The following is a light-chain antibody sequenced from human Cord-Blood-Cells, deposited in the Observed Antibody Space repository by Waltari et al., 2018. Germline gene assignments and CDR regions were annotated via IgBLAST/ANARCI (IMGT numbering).Light chain of an antibody. Sequence: ETVLTQSPGTLSLSPGARATLSCRARQRVSSSYLAGYQQKPGQAPRLLIYGASSRATGIPARFSGSGSGTDFTLTISSLEPEDFAVYYCQQYGSSPETFGQGTKLEIK. CDR2: GAS. CDR1: QRVSSSY. J-gene: IGKJ2*01. V-gene: IGKV3-20*01. CDR3: QQYGSSPET.